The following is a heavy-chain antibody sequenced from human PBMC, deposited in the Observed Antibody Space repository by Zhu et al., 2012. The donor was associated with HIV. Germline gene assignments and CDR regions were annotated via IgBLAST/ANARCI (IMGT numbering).Heavy chain of an antibody. CDR3: ARDRGIAVAGSYYYGMDV. CDR1: GGSISSYY. Sequence: QVQLQESGPGLVKPSETLSLTCTVSGGSISSYYWSWIRQPPGKGLEWIGYIYTSGSTNYNPSLKSRVTISVDTSKNQFSLKLSSVTAADTAVYYCARDRGIAVAGSYYYGMDVWGQGTTVTVSS. CDR2: IYTSGST. D-gene: IGHD6-19*01. V-gene: IGHV4-4*09. J-gene: IGHJ6*02.